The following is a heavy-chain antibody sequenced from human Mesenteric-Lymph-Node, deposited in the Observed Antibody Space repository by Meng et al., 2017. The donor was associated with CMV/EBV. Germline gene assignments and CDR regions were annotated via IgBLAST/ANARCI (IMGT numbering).Heavy chain of an antibody. J-gene: IGHJ6*02. Sequence: SVKVSCKVSGVTFSSYGISWVRQAPGQGLEWMGGISLIFGTADYTERFQGRVTITADESTTTVYMDLSSLRSDDTAVYYCGRVDFRYGGNFGAFYYYGMDVWGQGTTVTVSS. D-gene: IGHD2-21*01. CDR1: GVTFSSYG. V-gene: IGHV1-69*13. CDR2: ISLIFGTA. CDR3: GRVDFRYGGNFGAFYYYGMDV.